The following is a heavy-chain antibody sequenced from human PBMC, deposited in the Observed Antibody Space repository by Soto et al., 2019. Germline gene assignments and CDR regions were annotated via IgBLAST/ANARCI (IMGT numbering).Heavy chain of an antibody. CDR1: GYTFTSYY. J-gene: IGHJ5*02. Sequence: APVKVSCKASGYTFTSYYMHWVRQAPGQGLEWMGIINPSGGSTSYAQKFQGRVTMTRDTSTSTVYMELSSLRSADTALYYCASDPGPSHWFETWGQRTLVTASX. CDR2: INPSGGST. CDR3: ASDPGPSHWFET. V-gene: IGHV1-46*01.